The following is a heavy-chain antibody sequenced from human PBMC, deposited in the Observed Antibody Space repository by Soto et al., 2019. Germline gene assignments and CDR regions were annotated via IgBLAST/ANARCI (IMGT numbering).Heavy chain of an antibody. V-gene: IGHV5-10-1*01. J-gene: IGHJ4*02. Sequence: GESLKISCKGSGYSFTSYWISWVRQMPGKGLEWMGRIEPSDSYTNYSPSFQGHVTISADKSISTAYLQWSSLKASDTALYYRTRPKYSTLYYDIWTGSMPYYFEYWGQGTSVTVSS. D-gene: IGHD3-9*01. CDR1: GYSFTSYW. CDR2: IEPSDSYT. CDR3: TRPKYSTLYYDIWTGSMPYYFEY.